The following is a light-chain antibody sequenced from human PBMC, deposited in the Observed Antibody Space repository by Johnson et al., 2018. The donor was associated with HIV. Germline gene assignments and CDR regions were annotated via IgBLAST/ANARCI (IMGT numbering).Light chain of an antibody. CDR3: GTWDSSLSAFYV. CDR2: ENN. J-gene: IGLJ1*01. V-gene: IGLV1-51*02. CDR1: SSNIGNNY. Sequence: QPVLTQPPSVSEAPGQKVTISCSGSSSNIGNNYVSWYQQLPGTAPKLLIYENNKRPSGIPDRFSGSKSGTSATLGITGLPTGDEADYYCGTWDSSLSAFYVFGTGTKFTVL.